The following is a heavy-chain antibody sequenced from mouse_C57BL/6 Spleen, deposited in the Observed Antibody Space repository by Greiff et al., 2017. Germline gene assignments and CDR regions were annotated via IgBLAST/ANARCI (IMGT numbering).Heavy chain of an antibody. V-gene: IGHV5-4*01. Sequence: EVQLVESGGGLVKPGGSLKLSCAASGFTFSSYAMSWVRQTPEKRLEWVATISDGGSYTYYPDNVKGRFTISRDNAKNNLYLQMSHLKSEDTAMYYCAREYYGGGAMDYWGQGTSVTVSS. J-gene: IGHJ4*01. D-gene: IGHD1-1*01. CDR1: GFTFSSYA. CDR3: AREYYGGGAMDY. CDR2: ISDGGSYT.